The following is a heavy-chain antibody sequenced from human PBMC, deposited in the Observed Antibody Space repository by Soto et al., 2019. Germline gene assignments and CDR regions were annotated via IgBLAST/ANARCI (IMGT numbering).Heavy chain of an antibody. J-gene: IGHJ3*02. CDR2: IYYSGST. D-gene: IGHD6-19*01. Sequence: PSETLSLTCTVSGGSISSYYWSWIRQPPGKGLEWIGYIYYSGSTNYNPSLKSRVTISVDTSKNQFSLKLSSVTAADTAVYYCARHAPLRATIAVAAFAFDIWGQGTMVTVSS. V-gene: IGHV4-59*08. CDR3: ARHAPLRATIAVAAFAFDI. CDR1: GGSISSYY.